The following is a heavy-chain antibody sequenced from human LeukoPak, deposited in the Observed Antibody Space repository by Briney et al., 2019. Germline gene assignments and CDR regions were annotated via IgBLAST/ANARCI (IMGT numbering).Heavy chain of an antibody. CDR2: ISGSGGST. CDR3: ARDRSRIFDY. CDR1: GFTFSSYA. V-gene: IGHV3-23*01. D-gene: IGHD1-26*01. J-gene: IGHJ4*02. Sequence: PGGSLRLSCAASGFTFSSYAMSWVRQAPGKGLEWVSAISGSGGSTYYADSVKGRFTISRDNAKNSLYLQMNSLRDEDTAVYYCARDRSRIFDYWGQGTLVTVSS.